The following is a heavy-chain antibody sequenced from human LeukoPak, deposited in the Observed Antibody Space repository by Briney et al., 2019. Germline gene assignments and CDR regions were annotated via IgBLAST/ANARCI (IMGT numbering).Heavy chain of an antibody. V-gene: IGHV6-1*01. D-gene: IGHD6-19*01. Sequence: QTLSLTCVVSGDSVSSRNGAWNWIRQSPSRGLEWLGRTYYRSKWYNDYAESMEGRMTISQDTSKNQYSLHLNSVTPDDTAVYYCARDFGTTGWHTFDYWGQGTLVTVSS. CDR3: ARDFGTTGWHTFDY. CDR1: GDSVSSRNGA. J-gene: IGHJ4*02. CDR2: TYYRSKWYN.